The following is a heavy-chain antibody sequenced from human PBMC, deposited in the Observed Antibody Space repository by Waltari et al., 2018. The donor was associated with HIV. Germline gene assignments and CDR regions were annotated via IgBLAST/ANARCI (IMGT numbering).Heavy chain of an antibody. CDR1: GDSISGYY. CDR3: ARQGVVVITPRRDFYYGLDV. J-gene: IGHJ6*02. Sequence: QVQLLESGPGLVKPSETLSLTCTVSGDSISGYYWSWIRQPAGNGLEWIGRIYTTGSTNYNPSLKSRVTISVDTSKNQFSLNLTSVTAADTAVYYCARQGVVVITPRRDFYYGLDVWGQGTTVAVSS. D-gene: IGHD3-22*01. V-gene: IGHV4-4*07. CDR2: IYTTGST.